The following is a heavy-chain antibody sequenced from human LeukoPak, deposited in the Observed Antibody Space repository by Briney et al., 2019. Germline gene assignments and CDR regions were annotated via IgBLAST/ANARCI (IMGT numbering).Heavy chain of an antibody. V-gene: IGHV3-30*02. J-gene: IGHJ4*02. CDR2: IRYDGSNK. CDR1: GFTFSSYG. D-gene: IGHD2-2*01. CDR3: AKEYCSSTSCYSYYFDY. Sequence: PGGSLRLSCAASGFTFSSYGMHWVRQAPGKGLEWVAFIRYDGSNKYYADSVKGRFTISRDNSKNTLYLQMNSLRAEDTAVYYCAKEYCSSTSCYSYYFDYWGQGTLVTVSS.